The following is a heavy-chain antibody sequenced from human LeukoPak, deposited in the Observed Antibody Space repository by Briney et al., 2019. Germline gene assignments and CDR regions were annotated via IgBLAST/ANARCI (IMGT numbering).Heavy chain of an antibody. CDR3: ASTPYGSGSYSF. CDR1: GGSISSSSYY. CDR2: IYYSGST. D-gene: IGHD3-10*01. J-gene: IGHJ4*02. V-gene: IGHV4-39*07. Sequence: PSETLSLTCTVSGGSISSSSYYWGWIRQPPGKGLEWIGSIYYSGSTYYNPSLKSRVTISVDTSKNQFSLKLSSVTAADTAVYYCASTPYGSGSYSFWGQGTLVTVSS.